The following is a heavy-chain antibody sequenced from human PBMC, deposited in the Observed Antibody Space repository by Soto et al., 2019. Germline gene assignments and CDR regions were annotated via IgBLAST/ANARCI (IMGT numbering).Heavy chain of an antibody. V-gene: IGHV4-30-4*01. D-gene: IGHD4-17*01. CDR2: IYYSGST. Sequence: QVQLQESGPGLVKPSQTLSLTCTVYGGSIRRGDYYWSWIRQPPGKGLEWIGYIYYSGSTYYNPSLKSRGTISVDSSKIQFALKLSSVAAAGTAVYYCARDLAGYYCDSPLGWFDPWGQGTLVTVSS. CDR3: ARDLAGYYCDSPLGWFDP. CDR1: GGSIRRGDYY. J-gene: IGHJ5*02.